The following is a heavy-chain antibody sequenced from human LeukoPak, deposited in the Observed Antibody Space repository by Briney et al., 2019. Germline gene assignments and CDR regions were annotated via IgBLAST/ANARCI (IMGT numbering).Heavy chain of an antibody. CDR3: AAGLPMTTVVTLGY. Sequence: PGGSLRLSCAASGFTFSGYAMHWVRQAPGKGLEWVAVISYDGSNKYYADSVKGRFTISRDNSKNTLYLQMNSLRAEDTAVYYCAAGLPMTTVVTLGYWGQGTLVTVSS. CDR1: GFTFSGYA. J-gene: IGHJ4*02. CDR2: ISYDGSNK. V-gene: IGHV3-30*14. D-gene: IGHD4-23*01.